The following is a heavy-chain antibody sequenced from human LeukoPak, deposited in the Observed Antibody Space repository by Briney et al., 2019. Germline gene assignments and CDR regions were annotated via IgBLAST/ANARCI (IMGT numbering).Heavy chain of an antibody. CDR2: IYYSGST. Sequence: SQTLSLTCTVSGGSISSGGYYWSWIRQHPGKGLEWIGYIYYSGSTYYNPSLKSRVTISVDTSKNQFSLKLSSVTAADTAVYYCQRDLIAPSGFDPWGQGTLVTVSS. V-gene: IGHV4-31*03. CDR1: GGSISSGGYY. J-gene: IGHJ5*02. D-gene: IGHD2/OR15-2a*01. CDR3: QRDLIAPSGFDP.